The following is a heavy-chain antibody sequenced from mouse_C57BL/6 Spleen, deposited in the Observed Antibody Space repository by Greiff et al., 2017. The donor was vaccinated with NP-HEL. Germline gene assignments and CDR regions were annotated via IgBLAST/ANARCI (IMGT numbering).Heavy chain of an antibody. J-gene: IGHJ1*03. Sequence: EVQLQQSGAELVRPGASVKLSCTASGFNIKDDYMHWVKQRPEQGLEWIGWIDPENGDTEYASKFQGKATITADTSSNTAYLQLSSLTSEDTAVYYCTREKTSNYWYFDVWGTGTTVTVSS. D-gene: IGHD2-10*02. CDR2: IDPENGDT. V-gene: IGHV14-4*01. CDR1: GFNIKDDY. CDR3: TREKTSNYWYFDV.